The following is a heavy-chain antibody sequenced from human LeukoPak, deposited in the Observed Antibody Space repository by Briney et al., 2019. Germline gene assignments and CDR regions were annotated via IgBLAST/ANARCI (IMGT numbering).Heavy chain of an antibody. J-gene: IGHJ4*02. Sequence: PSETLSLTCTVPGGSISSGSYYWSWIRQPAGRGLEWIGRIYTSGSTNYNPSLKSRLTISLDTSKNQFSLKLSSVTAADTAVYYCAREDARSVPTAISPLDYRGQGTLVTVSS. CDR1: GGSISSGSYY. CDR3: AREDARSVPTAISPLDY. V-gene: IGHV4-61*02. CDR2: IYTSGST. D-gene: IGHD2-2*01.